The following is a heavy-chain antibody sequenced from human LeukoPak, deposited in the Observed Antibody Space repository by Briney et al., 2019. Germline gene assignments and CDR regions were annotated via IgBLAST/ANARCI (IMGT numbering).Heavy chain of an antibody. J-gene: IGHJ4*02. CDR2: INTNTRNP. D-gene: IGHD2/OR15-2a*01. Sequence: ASVKVSCKASGYTFTSYAMNWVRQAPGQGLEWMGWINTNTRNPTYAHGFTGRFVFSLDTSVSTAYLQISSLKTEHTAVYYWARKNRTGIVYWAQGTLVTVSS. V-gene: IGHV7-4-1*02. CDR1: GYTFTSYA. CDR3: ARKNRTGIVY.